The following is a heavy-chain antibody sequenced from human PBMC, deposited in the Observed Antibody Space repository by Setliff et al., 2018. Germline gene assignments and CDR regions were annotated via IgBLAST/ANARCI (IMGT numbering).Heavy chain of an antibody. V-gene: IGHV4-34*01. J-gene: IGHJ6*03. CDR3: ARATSGRYSAYYYYMDV. CDR2: INHSGST. CDR1: GGTFSDYY. D-gene: IGHD6-19*01. Sequence: PSETLSLTCAASGGTFSDYYWTWIRQTPGKGLEWIGEINHSGSTKCNPSLKSRVTISVDTSKNQFSLKLTSVTAADTAVYYCARATSGRYSAYYYYMDVWGKGTTVTVSS.